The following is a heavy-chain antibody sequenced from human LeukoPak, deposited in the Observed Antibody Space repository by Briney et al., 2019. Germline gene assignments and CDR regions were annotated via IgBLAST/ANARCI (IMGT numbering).Heavy chain of an antibody. J-gene: IGHJ3*02. Sequence: PSETLSLTCSVSGTSITPYSWSWIRQPPGRGLEWIGYFCTSGNTHQNPSLKSRVTMSIDASKNQFSLRLSSMTAADTAVYYCARHRAEMATITDDTFDMWGQGTMVTVSS. V-gene: IGHV4-4*09. CDR1: GTSITPYS. CDR3: ARHRAEMATITDDTFDM. D-gene: IGHD5-24*01. CDR2: FCTSGNT.